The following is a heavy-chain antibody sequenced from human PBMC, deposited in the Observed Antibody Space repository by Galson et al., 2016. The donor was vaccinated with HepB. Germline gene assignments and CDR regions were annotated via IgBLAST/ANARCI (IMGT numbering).Heavy chain of an antibody. J-gene: IGHJ4*02. V-gene: IGHV1-3*01. CDR1: GYSFSMYA. CDR3: ARGRDSYGQEQFDY. Sequence: SVKVSCKASGYSFSMYAMHWVRQAPGQRPEWMGWIKSATGNTRYSQKFHTRYSQKFQGRVTFTSDTSATTTTAYMEMSSLTSEDTAVYFCARGRDSYGQEQFDYWGQGTLVTVSS. CDR2: IKSATGNTRYSQKFHT. D-gene: IGHD5-18*01.